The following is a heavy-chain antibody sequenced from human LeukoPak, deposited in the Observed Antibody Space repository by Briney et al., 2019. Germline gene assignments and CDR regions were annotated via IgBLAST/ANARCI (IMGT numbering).Heavy chain of an antibody. D-gene: IGHD3/OR15-3a*01. Sequence: GRSLRLSCAASGFTFRSFGMHWVRQTPGKGLEWVAVISYDGSNKYYADSVKGRFTISRDNSKDTLYLQMNSLRSEDTAVYYCAKVKWTGLAKTFDCWGQGTLVTVSS. V-gene: IGHV3-30*18. J-gene: IGHJ4*02. CDR1: GFTFRSFG. CDR2: ISYDGSNK. CDR3: AKVKWTGLAKTFDC.